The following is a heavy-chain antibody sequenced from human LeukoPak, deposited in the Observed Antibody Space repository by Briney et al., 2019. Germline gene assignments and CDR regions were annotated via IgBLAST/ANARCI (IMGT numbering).Heavy chain of an antibody. D-gene: IGHD6-19*01. J-gene: IGHJ4*02. CDR3: ARQGGSGWLDY. CDR2: IYHSGST. Sequence: SETLSLTCAVSGGSISSSNWWSWVRQPPGKGLEWIGEIYHSGSTNYNPSLKSRVTISVDTSKNQFSLKLSSVTAADTAVYYCARQGGSGWLDYWGQGTLVTVSS. CDR1: GGSISSSNW. V-gene: IGHV4-4*02.